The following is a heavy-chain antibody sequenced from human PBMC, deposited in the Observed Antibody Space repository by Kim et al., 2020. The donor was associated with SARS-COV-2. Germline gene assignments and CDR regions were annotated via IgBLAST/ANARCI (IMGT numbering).Heavy chain of an antibody. V-gene: IGHV1-24*01. D-gene: IGHD3-10*01. CDR3: ATQIAYGSGSYTQLKPWVSRPKDDAFDI. CDR2: FDPEDGET. CDR1: GYTLTELS. J-gene: IGHJ3*02. Sequence: ASVKVSCKVSGYTLTELSMHWVRQAPGKGLEWMGGFDPEDGETIYAQKFQGRVTMTEDTSTDTAYMELSSLRSEDTAVYYCATQIAYGSGSYTQLKPWVSRPKDDAFDIWGQGTMVTVSS.